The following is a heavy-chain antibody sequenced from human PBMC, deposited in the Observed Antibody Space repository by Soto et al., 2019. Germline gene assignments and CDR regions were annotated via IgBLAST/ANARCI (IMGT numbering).Heavy chain of an antibody. CDR1: GYFISSGYY. CDR2: IYHSGST. CDR3: ETGDMETNRDFDP. V-gene: IGHV4-38-2*01. D-gene: IGHD1-1*01. J-gene: IGHJ5*02. Sequence: SETLSLTCAVSGYFISSGYYWGWVRQPPGKGLEWIGSIYHSGSTYYNPSLSSRVTISVDTSKNQFSLKLRSVTAADKAVYYCETGDMETNRDFDPWGQGTLVTVSS.